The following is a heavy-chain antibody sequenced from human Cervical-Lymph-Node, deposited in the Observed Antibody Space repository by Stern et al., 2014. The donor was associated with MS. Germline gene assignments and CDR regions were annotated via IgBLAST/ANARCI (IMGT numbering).Heavy chain of an antibody. D-gene: IGHD3-22*01. CDR1: GFTFRSYG. J-gene: IGHJ4*02. V-gene: IGHV3-33*01. CDR3: ARDGPDSSGYYWFWDY. CDR2: IWYDGSNK. Sequence: QVQLVESGGGVVQPGRSLRLSCAASGFTFRSYGMHWVRQAPGKGLEWVADIWYDGSNKFYADSEKGRFTISRDNSKNTLYLQMNSLRAEDTAVYYCARDGPDSSGYYWFWDYWGQGTLVTVSS.